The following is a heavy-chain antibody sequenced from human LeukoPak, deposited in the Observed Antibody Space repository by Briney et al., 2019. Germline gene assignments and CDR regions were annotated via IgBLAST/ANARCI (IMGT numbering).Heavy chain of an antibody. CDR3: ARRGIGWFVP. CDR1: GYTFTNYW. J-gene: IGHJ5*02. D-gene: IGHD3-10*01. Sequence: ESLKISFRGSGYTFTNYWIGWVRQMPGKGLEWVGLIYPGDSDTRYSPSFQGQATIPVDKPISTAYQQWSSLKASDTAMYYCARRGIGWFVPWGQGTLVTVSS. CDR2: IYPGDSDT. V-gene: IGHV5-51*04.